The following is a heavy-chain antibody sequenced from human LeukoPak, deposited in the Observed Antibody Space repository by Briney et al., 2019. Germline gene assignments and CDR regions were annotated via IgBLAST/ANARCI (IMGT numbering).Heavy chain of an antibody. CDR3: ARDPASYDFWSGYYPGFDY. D-gene: IGHD3-3*01. CDR1: GFTFSSYA. J-gene: IGHJ4*02. Sequence: GGSLRLSCAASGFTFSSYAMHWVRQAPGKGLEWVAVISYDGSNKYYADSVKGRFTISRDSSKNTLYLQMNSLRAEDTAVYYCARDPASYDFWSGYYPGFDYWGQGTLVTVSS. CDR2: ISYDGSNK. V-gene: IGHV3-30-3*01.